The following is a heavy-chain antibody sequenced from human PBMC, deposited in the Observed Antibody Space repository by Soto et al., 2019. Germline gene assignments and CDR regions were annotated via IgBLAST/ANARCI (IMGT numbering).Heavy chain of an antibody. J-gene: IGHJ5*02. D-gene: IGHD2-2*01. V-gene: IGHV3-48*01. CDR3: AKDNCISTSCYRLYNWFDP. CDR2: ITSSSTNI. CDR1: GFSFSVYS. Sequence: GGSLRLSCAASGFSFSVYSMNWVRQAPGKGLEWLSYITSSSTNIHYADSVQGRFTISRDNGKNLLYLQMNSLSVEDTAVYYCAKDNCISTSCYRLYNWFDPWGQGTLVTVSS.